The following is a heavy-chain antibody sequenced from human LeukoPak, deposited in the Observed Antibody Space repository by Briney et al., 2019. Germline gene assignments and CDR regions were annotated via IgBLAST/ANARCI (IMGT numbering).Heavy chain of an antibody. CDR3: ARGRYSGYDWVDY. D-gene: IGHD5-12*01. Sequence: SETLSLTCTVSGGSISSYYWSWIRQPPGKGLEWIGYIYYSGSTNYNPSLKSRVTISVDTSKNQFSLKLSSVTPADTAVYYCARGRYSGYDWVDYWGQGTLVTVSS. CDR2: IYYSGST. J-gene: IGHJ4*02. CDR1: GGSISSYY. V-gene: IGHV4-59*01.